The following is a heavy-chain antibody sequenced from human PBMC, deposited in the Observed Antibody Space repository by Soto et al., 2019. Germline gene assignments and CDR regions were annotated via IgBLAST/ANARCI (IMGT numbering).Heavy chain of an antibody. Sequence: QVQLVQSGAEVKKPGASVKVSCKASGYTFTSYGISWVRQAPGQGLEWMGWISAYNGNTNYAQKLQGRVTMTTDTSTSTAYMELRRLRSDDTAVYYCARDRDHYDFWSGYETYGMDVWGQGTTVTVSS. D-gene: IGHD3-3*01. CDR3: ARDRDHYDFWSGYETYGMDV. V-gene: IGHV1-18*01. CDR2: ISAYNGNT. J-gene: IGHJ6*02. CDR1: GYTFTSYG.